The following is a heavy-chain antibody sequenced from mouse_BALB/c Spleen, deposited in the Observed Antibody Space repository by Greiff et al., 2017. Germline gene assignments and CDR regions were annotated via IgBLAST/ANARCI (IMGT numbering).Heavy chain of an antibody. J-gene: IGHJ2*01. CDR1: GFTFSSFG. V-gene: IGHV5-17*02. CDR3: ARSGDGSYFDY. Sequence: EVQLVESGGGLVQPGGSRKLSCAASGFTFSSFGMHWVRQAPEKGLEWVAYISSGSSTIYYADTVKGRFTISRDNPKNTLFLQMSSLRSEDTAMYYCARSGDGSYFDYWGQGTTLTVSS. D-gene: IGHD3-1*01. CDR2: ISSGSSTI.